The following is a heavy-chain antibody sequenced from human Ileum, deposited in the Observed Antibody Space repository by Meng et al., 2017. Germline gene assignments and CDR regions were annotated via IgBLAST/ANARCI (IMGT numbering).Heavy chain of an antibody. D-gene: IGHD6-13*01. V-gene: IGHV3-23*01. CDR2: ISDSGGRT. J-gene: IGHJ4*02. CDR3: AKGQINSWYYFDY. Sequence: GGSLRLSCAASGFTFSSYAMHWVRQAPGKGLEWVSVISDSGGRTYYADSVKGRFTISRDNSKNTLYLQTNSLRAEDTAVYYCAKGQINSWYYFDYWGQGTLVTVSS. CDR1: GFTFSSYA.